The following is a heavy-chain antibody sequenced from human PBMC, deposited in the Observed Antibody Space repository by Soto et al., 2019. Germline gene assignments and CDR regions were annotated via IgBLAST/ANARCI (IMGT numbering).Heavy chain of an antibody. CDR2: ISYDGSNK. CDR1: GFTFSSYG. J-gene: IGHJ4*02. V-gene: IGHV3-30*18. CDR3: AKDRAYGGNSEGFDY. D-gene: IGHD4-17*01. Sequence: QVQLVESGGGVVQPGRSLRLSCAASGFTFSSYGMHWVRQAPGKGLEWVAVISYDGSNKYYADSVKGRFTISRDNSKNTLYLQMNSLRAEDTAVYYCAKDRAYGGNSEGFDYWGQGTLVTVSS.